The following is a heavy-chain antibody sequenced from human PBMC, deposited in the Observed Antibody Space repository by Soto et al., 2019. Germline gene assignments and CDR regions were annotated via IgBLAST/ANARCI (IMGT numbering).Heavy chain of an antibody. CDR3: AKGPEDSEVPRWDY. Sequence: QVQLMQSGAEVRKPGASVRLSCETSGYNFNQYYIHWVRQAPGKGLECMGIINLRGGTTEYAHKFGGRFPGTGATSTKTAYMELRSLRSEDTAMYFCAKGPEDSEVPRWDYWGQGTLVTVSS. CDR1: GYNFNQYY. J-gene: IGHJ4*02. V-gene: IGHV1-46*02. CDR2: INLRGGTT. D-gene: IGHD1-26*01.